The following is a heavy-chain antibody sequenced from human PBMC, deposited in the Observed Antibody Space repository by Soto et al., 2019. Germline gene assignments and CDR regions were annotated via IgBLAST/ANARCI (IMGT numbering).Heavy chain of an antibody. CDR3: AGELHGSPDY. J-gene: IGHJ4*01. V-gene: IGHV4-39*01. Sequence: QVQLQESGPGLVEPSETLSLTCTVTDGSISSSNFHWAWVRQPPGGGLEWIGSIFHTGGTYSRPSLKGRVTMSVDTSRNQFSLKVHSVTTSDTAIYFCAGELHGSPDYCGHGTLVTVSS. CDR1: DGSISSSNFH. D-gene: IGHD1-7*01. CDR2: IFHTGGT.